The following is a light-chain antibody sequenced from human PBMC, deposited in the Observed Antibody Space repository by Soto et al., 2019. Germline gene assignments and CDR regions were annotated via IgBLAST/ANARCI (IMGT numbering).Light chain of an antibody. CDR2: DNN. V-gene: IGLV1-51*01. CDR3: GTWDSRLSVVV. J-gene: IGLJ2*01. Sequence: QSVLTQPPSVSAAPGQKVTISCSGSSSNIENNYVSWYQQLPGTAPKVLIYDNNKRPSGIPDRFSGSKSGTSATLGITGLQTGDEADYYCGTWDSRLSVVVFGGGTKLTVL. CDR1: SSNIENNY.